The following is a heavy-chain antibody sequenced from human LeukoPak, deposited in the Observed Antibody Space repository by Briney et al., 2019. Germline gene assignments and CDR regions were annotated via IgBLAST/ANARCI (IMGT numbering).Heavy chain of an antibody. CDR3: ARVGQIGSSWYNWFDP. D-gene: IGHD6-13*01. CDR2: IYPGDYDT. CDR1: GYSFTSYW. Sequence: GESLKISCKGSGYSFTSYWIGWVRQMPGKGLEWMGIIYPGDYDTRYSPSFQGQVTISADKSISTAYLQWSSLKASDTAMYYCARVGQIGSSWYNWFDPWGQGTLVTVSS. V-gene: IGHV5-51*01. J-gene: IGHJ5*02.